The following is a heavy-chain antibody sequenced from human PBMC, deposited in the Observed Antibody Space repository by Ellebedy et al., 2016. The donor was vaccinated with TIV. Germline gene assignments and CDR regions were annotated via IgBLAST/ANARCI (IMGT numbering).Heavy chain of an antibody. CDR3: ARMGSGGDIFDAFDI. Sequence: MPSETLSPTCTVSGGSISSSSYYWGWIRQPPGKGLEWIGSIYYSGSTYYNPSLKSRVTISVDTSKNQFSLKLSSVTAADTAVYYCARMGSGGDIFDAFDIWGQGTMVTVSS. CDR2: IYYSGST. V-gene: IGHV4-39*01. CDR1: GGSISSSSYY. J-gene: IGHJ3*02. D-gene: IGHD2-15*01.